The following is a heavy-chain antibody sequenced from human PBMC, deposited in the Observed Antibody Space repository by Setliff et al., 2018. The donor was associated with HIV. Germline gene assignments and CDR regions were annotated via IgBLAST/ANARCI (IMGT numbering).Heavy chain of an antibody. CDR3: ARSGTGYSSSWDVPDFDY. CDR1: GYSFSSYW. Sequence: GESLKISCKGSGYSFSSYWIGWVRQMPGKGLEGMGIIYPGDSDTRYSPSFHGQVTISADKSISTAYLQWSSLKASDTAMYYCARSGTGYSSSWDVPDFDYWGQGTLVTVSS. D-gene: IGHD6-13*01. V-gene: IGHV5-51*01. J-gene: IGHJ4*02. CDR2: IYPGDSDT.